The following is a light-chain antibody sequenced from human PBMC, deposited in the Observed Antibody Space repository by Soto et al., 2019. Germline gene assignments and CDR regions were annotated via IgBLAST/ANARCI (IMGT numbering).Light chain of an antibody. Sequence: DIQMTQSPSTLSASVGDRITITCRASQSVSRRLAWFQQKPGKAPKLLIYDASSLESGVPSRFSGRGSGTDFTLTISRLEPEDFGMYYCQHYGASRWTFGQGTKVEIK. CDR1: QSVSRR. V-gene: IGKV1-5*01. J-gene: IGKJ1*01. CDR3: QHYGASRWT. CDR2: DAS.